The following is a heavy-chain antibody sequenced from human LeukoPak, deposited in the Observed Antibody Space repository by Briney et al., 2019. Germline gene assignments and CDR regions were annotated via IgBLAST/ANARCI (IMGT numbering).Heavy chain of an antibody. V-gene: IGHV4-39*07. CDR1: GFTFSSYG. CDR2: IYYSGST. Sequence: PGGSLRLSCAASGFTFSSYGMHWVRQPPGKGLEWIGSIYYSGSTYYNPSLKSRVTISVDKSKNQFSLKVSSVTAADTAVYYCARAVAGRDSYYFDYWGQGTLVTVSS. D-gene: IGHD6-19*01. CDR3: ARAVAGRDSYYFDY. J-gene: IGHJ4*02.